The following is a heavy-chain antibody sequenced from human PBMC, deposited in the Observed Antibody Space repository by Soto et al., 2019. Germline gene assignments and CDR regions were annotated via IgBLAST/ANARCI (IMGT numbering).Heavy chain of an antibody. CDR1: GYTFTSYY. J-gene: IGHJ4*02. CDR3: ARDPLDYYGSGSYYILDY. D-gene: IGHD3-10*01. V-gene: IGHV1-46*01. CDR2: INPSGGST. Sequence: QVQLVQSGAEVKKPGASVKVSCKASGYTFTSYYMHWVRQAPGQGLEWMGIINPSGGSTSYAQKFQGKVTMTRDTCTGTVYMELSRLRSEDTSVYYCARDPLDYYGSGSYYILDYWGRGTLVTVSS.